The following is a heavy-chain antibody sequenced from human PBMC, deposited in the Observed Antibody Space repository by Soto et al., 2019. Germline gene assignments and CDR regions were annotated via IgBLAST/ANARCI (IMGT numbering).Heavy chain of an antibody. D-gene: IGHD3-3*01. CDR3: ARDAAYYSLWRGYYPSRNGMDV. CDR1: GFTFSSFG. J-gene: IGHJ6*02. Sequence: QVQVVESGGGVVQPGRSLRLSCAASGFTFSSFGMHWVRQAPGKGLEWVSLIWYDGSKKSYGDSVKGRFTIARDNSGNTVYLQMTCRRADDTPVYYCARDAAYYSLWRGYYPSRNGMDVWGQGPTVTVSS. CDR2: IWYDGSKK. V-gene: IGHV3-33*01.